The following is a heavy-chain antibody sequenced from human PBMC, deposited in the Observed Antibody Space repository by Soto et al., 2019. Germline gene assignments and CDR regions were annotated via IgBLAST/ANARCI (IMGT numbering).Heavy chain of an antibody. CDR3: ARERGCWSSGYCDH. D-gene: IGHD3-22*01. Sequence: QVQLVQSGAEVRNPGSSLKVSCKASGGTFSPYAINWVPQAPGQGLEWMGMIIPAFGTTKYAQTLQGRITTTADEPTTTSNTELTSLRNEDTAVYFCARERGCWSSGYCDHSGQGTPVTTSS. V-gene: IGHV1-69*18. CDR2: IIPAFGTT. J-gene: IGHJ5*02. CDR1: GGTFSPYA.